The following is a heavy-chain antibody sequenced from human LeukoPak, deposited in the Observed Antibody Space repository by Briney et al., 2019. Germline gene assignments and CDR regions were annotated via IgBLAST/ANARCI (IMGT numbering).Heavy chain of an antibody. CDR3: ARMDMDTAMVTNYLDH. Sequence: ASVKLSCTASGYTFTNNYMHWVRQAPGQGLEWMGVIHPSGSSTNYAQKFQGRVTMTKDTSASTVYIELSSLRAEDTAVYYCARMDMDTAMVTNYLDHWGQGTLVTVSS. CDR2: IHPSGSST. D-gene: IGHD5-18*01. V-gene: IGHV1-46*01. J-gene: IGHJ4*02. CDR1: GYTFTNNY.